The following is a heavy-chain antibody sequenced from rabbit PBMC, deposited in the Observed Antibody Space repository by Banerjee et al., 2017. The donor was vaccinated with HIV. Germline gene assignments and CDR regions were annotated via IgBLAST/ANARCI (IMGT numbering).Heavy chain of an antibody. CDR1: GFSFSGDA. Sequence: QSLEESGGGLVKPGGTLTLTCTASGFSFSGDAMCWVRQAPGKGLEWLACIDSGDGNTYDATWGNGRFTISKTSSTTVTLQMTSLTAADTATVFCARDPAYGGDLGYFGFNLWGPGTLVTV. CDR2: IDSGDGNT. CDR3: ARDPAYGGDLGYFGFNL. D-gene: IGHD4-2*01. V-gene: IGHV1S40*01. J-gene: IGHJ4*01.